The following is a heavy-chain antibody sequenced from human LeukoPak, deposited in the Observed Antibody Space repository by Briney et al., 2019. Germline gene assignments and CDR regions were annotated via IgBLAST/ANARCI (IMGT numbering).Heavy chain of an antibody. D-gene: IGHD6-13*01. CDR2: INPNSGGT. V-gene: IGHV1-2*02. CDR1: GYTFTGYY. J-gene: IGHJ5*02. Sequence: ASVKVSCKASGYTFTGYYMHWVRQAPGQGLEWTGWINPNSGGTNYAQKFQGRVTMTRDTSISTAYMELSRLRSDDTAVYYCACQYSSSWYPIDPWGQGTLVTVSS. CDR3: ACQYSSSWYPIDP.